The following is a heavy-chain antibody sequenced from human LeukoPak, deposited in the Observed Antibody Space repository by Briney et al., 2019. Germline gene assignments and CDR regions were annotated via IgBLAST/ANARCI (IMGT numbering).Heavy chain of an antibody. Sequence: GGSLRLSCAASGFTVSNNYMSWIRQAPGKGLEWVSYISSSSSYTNYADSVKGRFTISRDNAKNSLYLQMNSLRAEDTAVYYCARDNNYGMDVWGQGTTVTVSS. CDR1: GFTVSNNY. J-gene: IGHJ6*02. V-gene: IGHV3-11*05. D-gene: IGHD1/OR15-1a*01. CDR3: ARDNNYGMDV. CDR2: ISSSSSYT.